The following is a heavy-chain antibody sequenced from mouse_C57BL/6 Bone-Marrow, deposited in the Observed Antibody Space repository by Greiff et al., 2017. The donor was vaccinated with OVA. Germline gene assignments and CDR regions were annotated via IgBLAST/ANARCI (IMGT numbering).Heavy chain of an antibody. J-gene: IGHJ1*03. V-gene: IGHV5-16*01. Sequence: EVQLQESEGGLVQPGSSMKLSCTASGFTFSDYYMAWVRQVPEKGLEWVANINYDGSSTYYLDSLKSRFIISRDNAKNILYLQMSSLKSEDTATYYCARDRGDLWYFDVWGTGTTVTVSS. CDR1: GFTFSDYY. CDR3: ARDRGDLWYFDV. D-gene: IGHD3-1*01. CDR2: INYDGSST.